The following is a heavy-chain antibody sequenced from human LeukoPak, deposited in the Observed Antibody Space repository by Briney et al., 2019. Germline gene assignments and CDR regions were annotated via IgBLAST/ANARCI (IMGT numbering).Heavy chain of an antibody. V-gene: IGHV3-11*01. CDR1: GFTFSDYY. CDR2: ISSSGSTI. Sequence: AGSLRLSCAASGFTFSDYYMSWIRQAPGKGLEWVSYISSSGSTIYYADSVKGRFTISRDNAKNPLYLQMNSLRAEDTAVYCCARDRPAAGTFDYWGQGTLVTVSS. CDR3: ARDRPAAGTFDY. J-gene: IGHJ4*02. D-gene: IGHD6-13*01.